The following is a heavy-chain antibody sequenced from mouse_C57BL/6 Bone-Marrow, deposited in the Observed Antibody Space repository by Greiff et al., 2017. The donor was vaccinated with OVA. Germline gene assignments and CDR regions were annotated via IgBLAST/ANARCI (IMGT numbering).Heavy chain of an antibody. D-gene: IGHD1-1*01. J-gene: IGHJ3*01. V-gene: IGHV1-80*01. CDR1: GYAFSSYW. CDR2: IYPGDGDT. Sequence: VMLVESGAELVKPGASVKISCKASGYAFSSYWMNWVKQRPGKGLEWIGQIYPGDGDTNYNGKFKGKATLTADKSSSTAYMQLSSLTSEDSAVYVCARSDYGSSWFAYWGQGTLVTVSA. CDR3: ARSDYGSSWFAY.